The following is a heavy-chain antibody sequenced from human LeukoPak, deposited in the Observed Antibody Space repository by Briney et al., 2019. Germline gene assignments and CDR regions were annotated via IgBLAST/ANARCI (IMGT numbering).Heavy chain of an antibody. Sequence: RPSETLSLTCTVSGGSISSYYWSWIRQPPGKGLEWIGYIYYSGSTNYNPSLKSRVTISVDTSKNQSSLKLSSVTAADTAVYYCARSPGGIYSGYEFDYWGQGTLVTVSS. CDR1: GGSISSYY. V-gene: IGHV4-59*01. D-gene: IGHD5-12*01. J-gene: IGHJ4*02. CDR2: IYYSGST. CDR3: ARSPGGIYSGYEFDY.